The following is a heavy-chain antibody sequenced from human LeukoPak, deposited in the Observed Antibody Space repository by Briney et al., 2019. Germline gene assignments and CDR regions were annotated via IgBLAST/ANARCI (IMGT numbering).Heavy chain of an antibody. CDR3: ARTTEGGYTYDYFYYYYMDV. J-gene: IGHJ6*03. CDR1: GGSITSSSYY. D-gene: IGHD5-18*01. V-gene: IGHV4-61*02. CDR2: IYTSGIT. Sequence: SQTLSLTCTVSGGSITSSSYYWSWIRQPAGKGLEWIGRIYTSGITSYNPSLKSRVTISVDTPKNQFSLRLSSVTAADTAVYYCARTTEGGYTYDYFYYYYMDVWGKGTTVTISS.